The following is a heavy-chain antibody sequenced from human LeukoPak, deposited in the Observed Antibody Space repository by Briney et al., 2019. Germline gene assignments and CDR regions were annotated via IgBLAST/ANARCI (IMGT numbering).Heavy chain of an antibody. CDR1: GFTFSDYY. CDR3: AKLREWELPDLFDY. V-gene: IGHV3-11*01. CDR2: ISSSGNGI. D-gene: IGHD1-26*01. Sequence: SGGSLRLSCAASGFTFSDYYMSWIRQAPGKGLEWVSYISSSGNGISYADSVKGRFTISRDNAKNSLYLQMNSLRAEDTAVYYCAKLREWELPDLFDYWGQGTLVTVSS. J-gene: IGHJ4*02.